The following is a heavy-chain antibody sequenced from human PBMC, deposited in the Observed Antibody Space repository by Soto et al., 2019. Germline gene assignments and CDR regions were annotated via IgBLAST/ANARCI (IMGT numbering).Heavy chain of an antibody. CDR2: IIPIFGTA. V-gene: IGHV1-69*01. D-gene: IGHD3-22*01. J-gene: IGHJ5*02. CDR3: ARGTDYYDSSGYYWFDP. CDR1: GGTFSSYA. Sequence: QVQLVQSGAEVKKPGSSVKVSCKASGGTFSSYAISWVRQAPGQGLEWMGGIIPIFGTANYAQKFEGRVTITADESTSTAYMELSSLIFEDTAVYYCARGTDYYDSSGYYWFDPWGQGTLVTVSS.